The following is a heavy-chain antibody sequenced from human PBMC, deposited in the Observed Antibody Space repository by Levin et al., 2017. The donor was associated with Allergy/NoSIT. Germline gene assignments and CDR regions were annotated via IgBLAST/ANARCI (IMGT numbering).Heavy chain of an antibody. CDR2: MSGVSGSASDT. CDR1: GFSFSSYG. V-gene: IGHV3-23*01. J-gene: IGHJ5*01. CDR3: AKLYYDCWSGQRTPHNWFDS. Sequence: GESLKISCVASGFSFSSYGMGWVRQAPGKGLEWVSAMSGVSGSASDTYYAGSVKGRFTISRDNAKDTLYLQMNSLRAEDAAVYYCAKLYYDCWSGQRTPHNWFDSWGRGTLVTVSS. D-gene: IGHD3-3*01.